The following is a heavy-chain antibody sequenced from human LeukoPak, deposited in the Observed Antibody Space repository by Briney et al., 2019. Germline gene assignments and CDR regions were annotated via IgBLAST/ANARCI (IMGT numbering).Heavy chain of an antibody. CDR3: ARVGGATTVTMYFEY. J-gene: IGHJ4*02. CDR1: GITFSGYS. CDR2: MTTSGNTI. V-gene: IGHV3-48*02. Sequence: GGSLRLSCVLSGITFSGYSMIWVRQAPGKGLEWLSFMTTSGNTIFYAESVKDRFTISRDNAKKSLYLQMNSLRDEVTAVYYCARVGGATTVTMYFEYWGQGTLVTVTS. D-gene: IGHD1-26*01.